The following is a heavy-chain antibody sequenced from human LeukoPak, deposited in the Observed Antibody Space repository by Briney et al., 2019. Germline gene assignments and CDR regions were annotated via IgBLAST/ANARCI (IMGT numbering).Heavy chain of an antibody. CDR1: GFTFSDYW. D-gene: IGHD3-16*01. CDR3: ARAGAYHFDN. Sequence: PGGSLRLSCAASGFTFSDYWMHWVRQAPGKGLVWVSIINTDTRGTYYADSVKGRYTISRDNAKNTLYLQMNSLRAEDTAVYYCARAGAYHFDNWGQGTLVTVSS. CDR2: INTDTRGT. J-gene: IGHJ4*02. V-gene: IGHV3-74*01.